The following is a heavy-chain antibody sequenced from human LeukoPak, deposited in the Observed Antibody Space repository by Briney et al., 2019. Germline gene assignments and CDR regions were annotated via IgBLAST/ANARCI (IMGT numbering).Heavy chain of an antibody. V-gene: IGHV3-20*04. J-gene: IGHJ3*02. CDR3: ARVPRAVADDAFDI. CDR2: INWNGGST. Sequence: GGSLRLSCAASGFTFDDYGMSWVRHAPGKGLEWVSGINWNGGSTGYADSVKGRFTISRDNAKNSLYLQMNSLRAEDTAVYYCARVPRAVADDAFDIWGQGTMVTVSS. D-gene: IGHD6-19*01. CDR1: GFTFDDYG.